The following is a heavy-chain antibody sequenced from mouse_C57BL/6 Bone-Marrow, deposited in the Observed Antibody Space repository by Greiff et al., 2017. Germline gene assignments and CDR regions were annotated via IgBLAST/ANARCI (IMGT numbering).Heavy chain of an antibody. J-gene: IGHJ3*01. CDR3: ARPSTMIAWFAY. CDR2: ISNGGGST. Sequence: VQLKESGGGLVQPGGSLKLSCAASGFTFSDYYMYWVRQTPEKRLEWVAYISNGGGSTYYPDPVKGRFTISRDNAKNTLYLQMSRLKSEDTAMYYCARPSTMIAWFAYWGQGTLVTVSA. D-gene: IGHD2-4*01. V-gene: IGHV5-12*01. CDR1: GFTFSDYY.